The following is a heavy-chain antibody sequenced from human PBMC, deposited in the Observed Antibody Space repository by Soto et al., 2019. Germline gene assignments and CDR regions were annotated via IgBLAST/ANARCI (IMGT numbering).Heavy chain of an antibody. D-gene: IGHD5-12*01. CDR2: ITGSGSTI. J-gene: IGHJ6*02. CDR3: AGDQTYDPPFDV. V-gene: IGHV3-11*01. Sequence: QVELVESGGGLVKPGGSLRLSCAASGFTFSDYYMSWIRQAPGKGLEWISYITGSGSTIYYTDSVKGRFTISRDNAKNALYLQMNSLRAEDTAVYYCAGDQTYDPPFDVWGQGTTVTVSS. CDR1: GFTFSDYY.